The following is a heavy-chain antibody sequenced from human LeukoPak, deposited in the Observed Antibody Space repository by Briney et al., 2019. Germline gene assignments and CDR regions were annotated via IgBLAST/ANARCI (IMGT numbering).Heavy chain of an antibody. CDR3: ARAVEHIVVVTAIGY. CDR2: IGTAGDT. CDR1: GFTLSSYD. J-gene: IGHJ4*02. Sequence: PGGSLRLSCAASGFTLSSYDMHWVRQATGKGLEWVSAIGTAGDTYYPGSVKGRFTISRDNAKNSLYLQMNSLRAEDTAVYYCARAVEHIVVVTAIGYWGQGTLVTVSS. D-gene: IGHD2-21*02. V-gene: IGHV3-13*01.